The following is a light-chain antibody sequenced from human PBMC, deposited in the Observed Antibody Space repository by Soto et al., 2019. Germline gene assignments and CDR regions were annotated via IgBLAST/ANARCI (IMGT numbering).Light chain of an antibody. CDR2: GAS. CDR3: QQYGTSRWP. CDR1: HTVSSSY. J-gene: IGKJ1*01. V-gene: IGKV3-20*01. Sequence: IVLTQSRGTLSLSPGERGTLSCRASHTVSSSYLAWYQQNPGQAPRLLMYGASSRATGIPDRFSGSGSGTDFTLTISRLEPEDFAVYYCQQYGTSRWPFGQGTKVDI.